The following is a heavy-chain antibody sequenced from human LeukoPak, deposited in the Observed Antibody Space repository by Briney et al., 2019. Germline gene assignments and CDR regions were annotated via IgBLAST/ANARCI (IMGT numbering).Heavy chain of an antibody. V-gene: IGHV3-43*02. J-gene: IGHJ5*02. D-gene: IGHD3-9*01. CDR2: ISGDGGST. CDR1: GFTFDDYA. CDR3: ARARYFDWLTYNWFDP. Sequence: PGGSLRLSCAASGFTFDDYAMHWVRQAPGKGLEWVSLISGDGGSTYYADSVKGRFTISRDNAKNSLYLQMNSLRAEDTAVYYCARARYFDWLTYNWFDPWGQGTLVTVSS.